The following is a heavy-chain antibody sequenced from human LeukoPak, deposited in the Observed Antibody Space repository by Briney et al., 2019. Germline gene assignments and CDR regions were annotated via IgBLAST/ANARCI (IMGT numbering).Heavy chain of an antibody. CDR1: GVSIRSYN. D-gene: IGHD3-10*01. Sequence: KASETLSLACSVSGVSIRSYNRSWIRQPPRKRLEWVGRVHTTGSTNYNPALKSTVTMSVDTSRNQFSLNLKSVTAADTAVYFCARTIVSRGTYNWFDPWGEGNLVTVSS. CDR3: ARTIVSRGTYNWFDP. CDR2: VHTTGST. V-gene: IGHV4-4*07. J-gene: IGHJ5*02.